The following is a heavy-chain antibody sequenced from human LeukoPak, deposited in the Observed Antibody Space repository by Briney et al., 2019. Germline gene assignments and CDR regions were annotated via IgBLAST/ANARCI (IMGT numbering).Heavy chain of an antibody. CDR3: ARLSCGSGSYSDAFDI. Sequence: SETLSLTCTVSGGSISSYYWSWIRQPPGKGLEWIGYIYYSGSTNYNPSLKSRVTISVDTSKNQFSLKLSSVTAADTAVYYCARLSCGSGSYSDAFDIWRQGTMLTVSS. V-gene: IGHV4-59*08. CDR1: GGSISSYY. CDR2: IYYSGST. J-gene: IGHJ3*02. D-gene: IGHD3-10*01.